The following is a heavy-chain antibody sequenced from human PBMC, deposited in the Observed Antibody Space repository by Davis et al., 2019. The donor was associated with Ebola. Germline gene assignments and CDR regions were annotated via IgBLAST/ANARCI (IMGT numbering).Heavy chain of an antibody. Sequence: PGGSLRLSCEASGFTMSNYWMAWGRQAPGKGLEWVAHIKEDGSVKDYVDSVKGRFTISRDNAKNSLYLQMNSLRVEDTAVYYCVRDDWGSLFDYWGQGTMVTVSS. V-gene: IGHV3-7*03. J-gene: IGHJ4*02. CDR2: IKEDGSVK. CDR1: GFTMSNYW. D-gene: IGHD7-27*01. CDR3: VRDDWGSLFDY.